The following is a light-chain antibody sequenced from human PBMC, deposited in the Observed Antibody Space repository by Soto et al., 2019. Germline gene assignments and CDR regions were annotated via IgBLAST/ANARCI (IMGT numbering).Light chain of an antibody. J-gene: IGLJ2*01. CDR1: SSDVGGYNY. CDR3: CSYAGSYTFAVV. CDR2: DVS. Sequence: QSVLAQPPSASGSPGQSVTISCTGTSSDVGGYNYVSWYQQHPGKAPKLMIYDVSKRPSGVPDRFSGSKSGNTASLTISGLQAEDEADYYCCSYAGSYTFAVVFGGGTKLTVL. V-gene: IGLV2-11*01.